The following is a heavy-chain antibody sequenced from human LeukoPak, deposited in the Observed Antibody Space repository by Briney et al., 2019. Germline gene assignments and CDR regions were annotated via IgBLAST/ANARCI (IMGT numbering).Heavy chain of an antibody. CDR1: GFTFSSYS. CDR3: ARKPRGYSYGDY. D-gene: IGHD5-18*01. J-gene: IGHJ4*02. Sequence: PGGSLRLSCAASGFTFSSYSMNWVRQAPGKGLEWVSSISSSSSYIYYADSVKGRFTISRDNSKNTLYLQMGSLRAEDMAVYYCARKPRGYSYGDYWGQGTLVTVSS. CDR2: ISSSSSYI. V-gene: IGHV3-21*01.